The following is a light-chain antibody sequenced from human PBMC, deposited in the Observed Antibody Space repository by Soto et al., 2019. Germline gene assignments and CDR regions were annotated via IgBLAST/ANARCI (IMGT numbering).Light chain of an antibody. CDR2: AAS. CDR1: QGIRND. Sequence: AIQMTQSPSSLSASVGDRVVITCRASQGIRNDLGWYQQKPGKAPKLLIYAASSLQSGVPSRFSGSGSGTDFTLTISSLQPEDFAIYYCHQYASEPLTFGGGTKLEIK. CDR3: HQYASEPLT. V-gene: IGKV1-6*01. J-gene: IGKJ4*01.